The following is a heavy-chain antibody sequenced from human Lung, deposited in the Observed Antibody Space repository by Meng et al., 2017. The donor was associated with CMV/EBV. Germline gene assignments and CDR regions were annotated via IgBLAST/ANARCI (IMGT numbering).Heavy chain of an antibody. Sequence: VRLQEVGPGVVEPSGTLSLTCGVSGVSIRSNIRWTWVRQPPGKGLEWIGDIDDSGSTNYNPSLNSRISISLDKSKNHFSLKVNSVTAADTAVYYCARGKQDAWELLAYWGQGALVTVSS. CDR1: GVSIRSNIR. J-gene: IGHJ4*02. CDR3: ARGKQDAWELLAY. V-gene: IGHV4-4*02. D-gene: IGHD1-26*01. CDR2: IDDSGST.